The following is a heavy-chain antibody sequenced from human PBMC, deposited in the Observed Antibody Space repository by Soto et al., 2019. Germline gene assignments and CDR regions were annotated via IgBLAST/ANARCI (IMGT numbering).Heavy chain of an antibody. CDR3: TTDQGVDTAIVLSGVLAY. CDR2: IKSKTDGGTT. J-gene: IGHJ4*02. V-gene: IGHV3-15*01. CDR1: GFTFNNAW. Sequence: EVHLVESGGGLVKPGGSLRLSCAASGFTFNNAWMTWVRQAPGKGLEWVGRIKSKTDGGTTDYAAPVKGRFTISRDDSKNTLYLQMNSLKTEDTAVYYCTTDQGVDTAIVLSGVLAYWGQGTLVTVSS. D-gene: IGHD5-18*01.